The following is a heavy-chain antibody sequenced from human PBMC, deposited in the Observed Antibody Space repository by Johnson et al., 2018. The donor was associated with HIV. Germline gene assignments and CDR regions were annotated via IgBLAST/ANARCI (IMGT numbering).Heavy chain of an antibody. Sequence: MQLVESGGGLVQPGGSLRLSCAASGLTVSGNYMTWVRQAPGKGLEWVSVIFSGGSTYYAGSVHGRFTISRDNSKNTLYLQMNSLRAEDTAVYYCARGSFTDDAFDVWGLGTMVTVSS. D-gene: IGHD1-26*01. J-gene: IGHJ3*01. CDR3: ARGSFTDDAFDV. CDR1: GLTVSGNY. CDR2: IFSGGST. V-gene: IGHV3-66*01.